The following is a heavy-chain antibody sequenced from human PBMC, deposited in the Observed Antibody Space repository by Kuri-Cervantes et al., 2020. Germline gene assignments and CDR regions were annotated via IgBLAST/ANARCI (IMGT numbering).Heavy chain of an antibody. V-gene: IGHV1-24*01. Sequence: ASVKVSCKVSGYTLTELSMHWVRQAPGKGLEWMGGFDPEDGETIYAQKFQGRVTMTEDTSTDTANMELSSLRSEDTAVYYCATASWFGDSDAFDIWGQGTMVTVSS. D-gene: IGHD3-10*01. CDR2: FDPEDGET. CDR3: ATASWFGDSDAFDI. CDR1: GYTLTELS. J-gene: IGHJ3*02.